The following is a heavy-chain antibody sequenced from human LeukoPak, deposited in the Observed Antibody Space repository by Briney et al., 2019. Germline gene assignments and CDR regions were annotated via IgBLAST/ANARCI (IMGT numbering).Heavy chain of an antibody. CDR2: IKSKVNGETI. D-gene: IGHD5-12*01. CDR1: GFTFSNAW. CDR3: ATGGHYFDY. V-gene: IGHV3-15*07. Sequence: RPGGSLRLSCAGSGFTFSNAWMNWVRQAPGEGLEWVGRIKSKVNGETITYAAPVKGRFTISRDDSKNTLDVQMNSLKTEDTAVYYCATGGHYFDYWGQGILVIVSS. J-gene: IGHJ4*02.